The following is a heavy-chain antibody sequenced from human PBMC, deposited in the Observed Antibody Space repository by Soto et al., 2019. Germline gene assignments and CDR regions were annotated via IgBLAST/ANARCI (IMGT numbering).Heavy chain of an antibody. Sequence: SETLSLTCSVSGGSISRYYWSWIRQPPGKGLEWIGYIYYTGSTNYNPSLKGRVTMSVDTSKNQFSLKLSSVSAADTAVYYCVKGGSSKFDPWGQGTLVTVS. CDR1: GGSISRYY. CDR2: IYYTGST. J-gene: IGHJ5*02. V-gene: IGHV4-59*01. D-gene: IGHD1-26*01. CDR3: VKGGSSKFDP.